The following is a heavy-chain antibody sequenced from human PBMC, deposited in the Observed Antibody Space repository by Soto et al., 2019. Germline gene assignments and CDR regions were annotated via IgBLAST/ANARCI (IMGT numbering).Heavy chain of an antibody. CDR3: AKDAGSVCSGGSCYFQALDS. CDR2: ISVSAGST. CDR1: GFTFSNYA. D-gene: IGHD2-15*01. V-gene: IGHV3-23*01. J-gene: IGHJ4*02. Sequence: EVQLLGSGGGLVQPGGSLRLSCAASGFTFSNYAMSWVRQAPGKGLEWVSGISVSAGSTYYADSVKGRFTISRDNSKNTLYVQMNSLRVDDTAVYYCAKDAGSVCSGGSCYFQALDSWGQGTLVTVSS.